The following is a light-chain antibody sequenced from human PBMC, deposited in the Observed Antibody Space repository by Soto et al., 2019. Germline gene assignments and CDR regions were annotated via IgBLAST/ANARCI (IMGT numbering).Light chain of an antibody. CDR2: MVS. Sequence: QSALAQPTSVSGSLGQSIAISCTGTSSDVGGYDYVSWHQQHPGKAPKVLISMVSNRPSGVSNRFSGSKSGNTASLTISGLQAEDEADYLCCSHSGFNTPYVFASGTKVTVL. V-gene: IGLV2-14*01. CDR3: CSHSGFNTPYV. J-gene: IGLJ1*01. CDR1: SSDVGGYDY.